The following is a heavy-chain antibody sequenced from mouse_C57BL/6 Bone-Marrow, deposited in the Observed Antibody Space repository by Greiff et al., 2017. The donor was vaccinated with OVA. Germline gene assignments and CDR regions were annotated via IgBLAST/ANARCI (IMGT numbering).Heavy chain of an antibody. V-gene: IGHV5-17*01. Sequence: EVKLVESGGGLVKPGGSLKLSCAASGFTFSDYGMHWVRQAPEKGLEWVAYISSGSSTIYYADTVKGRFTISRDNAKNTLFLQMTSLRSEDTAMYYCARGKIALYAMDYWGQGTSVTVSS. CDR1: GFTFSDYG. J-gene: IGHJ4*01. CDR3: ARGKIALYAMDY. CDR2: ISSGSSTI.